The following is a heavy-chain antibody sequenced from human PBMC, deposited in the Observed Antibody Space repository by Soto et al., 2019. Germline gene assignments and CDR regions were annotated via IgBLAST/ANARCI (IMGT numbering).Heavy chain of an antibody. D-gene: IGHD3-3*01. V-gene: IGHV1-18*01. CDR3: ARDLANDGFWSGRDYYYMDV. Sequence: QVQLVQSGAEVKKPGASVKVSCKASGYTFTSYGISWVRQAPGQGLEWMGWISAYNGNTNYAQKLQGRVTMTTDTSTSTAYMELRSLRSDDTAVYYCARDLANDGFWSGRDYYYMDVWGKGTTVTVSS. CDR2: ISAYNGNT. J-gene: IGHJ6*03. CDR1: GYTFTSYG.